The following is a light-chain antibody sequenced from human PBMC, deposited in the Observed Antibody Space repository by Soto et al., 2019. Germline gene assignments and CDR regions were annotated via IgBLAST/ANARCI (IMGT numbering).Light chain of an antibody. CDR1: QSLLQSDGKTY. V-gene: IGKV2D-29*01. CDR2: EVS. Sequence: DIVMTQTPLSLSVTPGQPASISCKSSQSLLQSDGKTYLFWLLQKPGQPPKLLIYEVSKRFSGVPDRFSGRGSGIEFTLKIRGVEAEDVGVYSCMQTMRLPISFRQGTRLEIK. J-gene: IGKJ5*01. CDR3: MQTMRLPIS.